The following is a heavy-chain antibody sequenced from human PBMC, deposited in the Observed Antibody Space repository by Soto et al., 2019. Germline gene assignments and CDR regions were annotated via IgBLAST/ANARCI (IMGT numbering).Heavy chain of an antibody. Sequence: QVQLQESGPGLVKPSGTLSLTCAVSGGSISSGDWCWSWVRQSPGKGLEWIGEIYYSGSTTYNPSLKGRATISADKSESQFSPRLSSVTAADTAVYYLARRGCVSIFGSLDYWGPGTLVTVSS. CDR1: GGSISSGDW. J-gene: IGHJ4*02. CDR2: IYYSGST. V-gene: IGHV4-4*02. D-gene: IGHD2-21*01. CDR3: ARRGCVSIFGSLDY.